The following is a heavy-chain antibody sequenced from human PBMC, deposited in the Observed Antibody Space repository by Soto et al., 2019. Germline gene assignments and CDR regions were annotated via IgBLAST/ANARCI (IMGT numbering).Heavy chain of an antibody. V-gene: IGHV1-8*01. CDR3: ARNPRLWELPQAPYYGMDV. CDR1: GYTFTSYD. Sequence: QVQLVQSGAEVKKPGASVKVSCKASGYTFTSYDINWVRQATGQGLEWMGWMNPNSGNTGYAQKFQGRVTMTRNTSISTAYMELSSLRSEDTAVYYCARNPRLWELPQAPYYGMDVWGQGTTVTVSS. J-gene: IGHJ6*02. D-gene: IGHD1-26*01. CDR2: MNPNSGNT.